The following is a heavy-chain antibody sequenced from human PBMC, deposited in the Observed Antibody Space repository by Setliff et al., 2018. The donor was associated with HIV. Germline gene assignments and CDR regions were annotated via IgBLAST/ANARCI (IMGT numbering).Heavy chain of an antibody. V-gene: IGHV4-38-2*01. CDR1: GNSIGSGDY. J-gene: IGHJ4*02. Sequence: SETLSLTCAVSGNSIGSGDYWGWIRQPPGKGLEWIASIYYNGNIYYNPSLKSRVTITMDTSKNQFSLKLSSVTAADTAVYSCVRHLSEMAMVDHWGQGTLVTVSS. CDR2: IYYNGNI. CDR3: VRHLSEMAMVDH.